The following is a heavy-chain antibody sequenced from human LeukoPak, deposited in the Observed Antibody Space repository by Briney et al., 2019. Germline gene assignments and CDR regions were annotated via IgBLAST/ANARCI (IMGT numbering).Heavy chain of an antibody. V-gene: IGHV4-39*01. J-gene: IGHJ4*02. Sequence: SGTLSLTCTVSGVSISSSRNYWGWIRQPPGQGLEWFGTIFYAGSPYYNPSLKSRVTVDVDTSKNQFSLKLSSVTAADTAFYYCARHSVTAMRFGFDYWGQGTLVTVPS. CDR2: IFYAGSP. CDR1: GVSISSSRNY. CDR3: ARHSVTAMRFGFDY. D-gene: IGHD2-21*02.